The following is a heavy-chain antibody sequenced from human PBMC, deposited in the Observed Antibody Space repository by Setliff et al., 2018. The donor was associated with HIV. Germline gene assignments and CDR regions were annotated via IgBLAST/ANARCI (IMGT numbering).Heavy chain of an antibody. CDR2: IKSKTDGGTT. V-gene: IGHV3-15*01. Sequence: GGSLRLSCAASGFTFTNARMSWVRQAPGKGLEWVGRIKSKTDGGTTDFAAPVKGRFTISRDDSKNTLYMKMNSRKTEYTAIYYCTTARLQLWSEYFQNWGQGNPVTVSS. J-gene: IGHJ1*01. CDR3: TTARLQLWSEYFQN. D-gene: IGHD5-18*01. CDR1: GFTFTNAR.